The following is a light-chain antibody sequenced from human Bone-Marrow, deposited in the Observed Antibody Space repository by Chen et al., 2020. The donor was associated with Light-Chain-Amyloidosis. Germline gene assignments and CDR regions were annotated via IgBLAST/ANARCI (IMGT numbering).Light chain of an antibody. CDR1: SSDVCGDNH. V-gene: IGLV2-14*01. Sequence: QSALTQPASVSGSPGQSITISCTGTSSDVCGDNHVSWYQQHPDKAPKLMIYAVTNRPSWVPDRFSGSKSDNTASLTISGLQTEDEADYFCSSYTITNTLVFGSGTRVTVL. CDR2: AVT. J-gene: IGLJ1*01. CDR3: SSYTITNTLV.